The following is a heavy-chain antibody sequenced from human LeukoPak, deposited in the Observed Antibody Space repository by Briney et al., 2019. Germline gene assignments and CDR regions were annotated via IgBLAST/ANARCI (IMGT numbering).Heavy chain of an antibody. D-gene: IGHD6-19*01. V-gene: IGHV3-23*01. CDR3: AKDHSYGSGWFSVGY. Sequence: LGASLRLSCAASGFTFSSYAMSWVRQAPGKGLEWVSEISGSGDNTYYADSVKGRFTISRDNSKNTLYLQMNSLRAEDTVGYYCAKDHSYGSGWFSVGYWGQGALVTVSS. CDR2: ISGSGDNT. J-gene: IGHJ4*02. CDR1: GFTFSSYA.